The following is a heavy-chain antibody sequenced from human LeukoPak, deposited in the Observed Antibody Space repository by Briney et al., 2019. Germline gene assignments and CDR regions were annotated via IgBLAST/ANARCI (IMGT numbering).Heavy chain of an antibody. CDR3: ARDHYAFDI. V-gene: IGHV3-7*01. CDR2: INPDGSEK. J-gene: IGHJ3*02. CDR1: GFRFGSDW. Sequence: PGESLRLSCAASGFRFGSDWTTWVRQAPGKGLEWVANINPDGSEKYYVDSVKGRFTISRDNGKNSLYLQLNSLRDEDTAVYYCARDHYAFDIWGQGTMVTVSS.